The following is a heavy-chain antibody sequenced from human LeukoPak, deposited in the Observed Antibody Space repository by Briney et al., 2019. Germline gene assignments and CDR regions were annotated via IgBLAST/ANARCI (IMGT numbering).Heavy chain of an antibody. V-gene: IGHV1-8*01. J-gene: IGHJ4*02. CDR2: MNPNSGNT. Sequence: ASVKVSCKASGYTFTSYDINWVRQATVQGLEWMGWMNPNSGNTGYAQKFQGRVTMTRNTSISTAYMELSSLRSEDTAVYYCARVPGWFGELQDYWGQGTLVTVSS. CDR1: GYTFTSYD. D-gene: IGHD3-10*01. CDR3: ARVPGWFGELQDY.